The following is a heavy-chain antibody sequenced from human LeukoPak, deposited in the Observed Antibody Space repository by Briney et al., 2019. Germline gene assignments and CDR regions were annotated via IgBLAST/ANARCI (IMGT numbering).Heavy chain of an antibody. CDR2: ISYDGSNK. D-gene: IGHD4-23*01. Sequence: PGGSLRLSCAASGFTFSSYAMHWVRQAPGKGLEWVAVISYDGSNKYYADSVKGRFTISRDNSKNTLYLQMNSLRAEDTAVYYCARGLDYGGNFDYWGQGTLVTVSS. J-gene: IGHJ4*02. CDR3: ARGLDYGGNFDY. V-gene: IGHV3-30*04. CDR1: GFTFSSYA.